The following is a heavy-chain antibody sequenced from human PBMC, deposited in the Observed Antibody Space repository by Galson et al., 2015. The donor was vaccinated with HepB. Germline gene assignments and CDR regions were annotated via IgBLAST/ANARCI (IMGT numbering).Heavy chain of an antibody. J-gene: IGHJ4*02. D-gene: IGHD3-22*01. V-gene: IGHV3-73*01. CDR2: IRSKASSYAT. Sequence: SLRLSCAASGFTFSGSAMHWVRQTSGKGQEWVGRIRSKASSYATAYAASVKGRFTIFRDDSKSTAYLQMNSLKTEDTAVYYCTRICVTIIVVVILDYWGQGTQVTVSS. CDR1: GFTFSGSA. CDR3: TRICVTIIVVVILDY.